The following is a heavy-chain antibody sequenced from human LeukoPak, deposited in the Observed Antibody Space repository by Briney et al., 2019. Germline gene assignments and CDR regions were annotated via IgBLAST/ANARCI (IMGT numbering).Heavy chain of an antibody. CDR3: ARDPPYYYDSSGGDDY. V-gene: IGHV3-21*01. CDR1: GFTFRSYT. D-gene: IGHD3-22*01. CDR2: ISSSTTYI. Sequence: GGSLRLSCAASGFTFRSYTMNWVRQAPGKGLEWVSSISSSTTYIYYADSVKGRFTISRDNAKNSLYLQMNSLRAEDTAVYYCARDPPYYYDSSGGDDYWGQGTLVTVSS. J-gene: IGHJ4*02.